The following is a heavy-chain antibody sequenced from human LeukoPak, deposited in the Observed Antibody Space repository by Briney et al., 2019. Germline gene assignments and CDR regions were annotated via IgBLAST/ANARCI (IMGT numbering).Heavy chain of an antibody. CDR2: IYPGDSDT. J-gene: IGHJ4*02. CDR1: GYSFTSYW. CDR3: ARRRDLYSGSYYPFDY. D-gene: IGHD1-26*01. V-gene: IGHV5-51*01. Sequence: GESLKISCKGFGYSFTSYWIGWVRQMPGKGLEWMGIIYPGDSDTRYSPSFQGQATISADKSISTAYLQWSSLKASDTAMYYCARRRDLYSGSYYPFDYWGQGTLVTVSS.